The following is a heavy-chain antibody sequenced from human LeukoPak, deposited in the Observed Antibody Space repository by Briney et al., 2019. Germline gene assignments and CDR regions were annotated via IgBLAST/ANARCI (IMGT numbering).Heavy chain of an antibody. CDR2: IYYSGST. Sequence: KPSETLSLTCTVSGGSISSYYWSWIRQPPGKGLEGIGFIYYSGSTHYSPSLKSRVTISVNTSKNQFSLKLTSVTAADTAVYYCARHGNGAFDIWGQGTMVTVSS. CDR1: GGSISSYY. D-gene: IGHD1-1*01. J-gene: IGHJ3*02. V-gene: IGHV4-59*08. CDR3: ARHGNGAFDI.